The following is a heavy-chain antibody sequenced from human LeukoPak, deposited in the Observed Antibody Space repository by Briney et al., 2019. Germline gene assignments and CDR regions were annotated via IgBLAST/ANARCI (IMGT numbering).Heavy chain of an antibody. V-gene: IGHV1-46*01. J-gene: IGHJ4*02. CDR2: INPSDHFT. CDR3: AADSEDRYSYGY. Sequence: GASVKVSCKTSGYTFTSHYMHWVRQAPGQGLEWMGVINPSDHFTRYAQKFQGRVTMTRDLSTSTAYMELSSLRSEDTAVYYCAADSEDRYSYGYWGQGTLVTVSS. D-gene: IGHD5-18*01. CDR1: GYTFTSHY.